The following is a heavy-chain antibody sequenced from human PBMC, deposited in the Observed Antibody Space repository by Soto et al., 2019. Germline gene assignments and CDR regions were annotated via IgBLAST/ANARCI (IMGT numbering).Heavy chain of an antibody. Sequence: PGGSLRLSCAASGFSFSSYALHWVRQAPGKGLEWVALISSDESNKYYADSVRGRFTISRDNSKDTLYLQMDSLRDEDTAVYYCARGGIVVVPAATLRIDYWGQGTRVTVSS. J-gene: IGHJ4*02. CDR2: ISSDESNK. CDR3: ARGGIVVVPAATLRIDY. V-gene: IGHV3-30-3*01. CDR1: GFSFSSYA. D-gene: IGHD2-15*01.